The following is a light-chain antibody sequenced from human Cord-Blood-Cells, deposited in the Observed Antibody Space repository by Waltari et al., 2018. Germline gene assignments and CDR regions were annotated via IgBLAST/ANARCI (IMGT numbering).Light chain of an antibody. J-gene: IGLJ1*01. CDR2: DVS. CDR1: SSDVGGYTY. CDR3: SSYTSSSTLYV. V-gene: IGLV2-14*01. Sequence: QSALTQPVSVSGSPGQSITISCTGTSSDVGGYTYVSWYQQHPGKAPKLMIYDVSNRPSGVSNRFSGSKSGNTASLTISGLQAEDEADYYCSSYTSSSTLYVFGTGTKVTVL.